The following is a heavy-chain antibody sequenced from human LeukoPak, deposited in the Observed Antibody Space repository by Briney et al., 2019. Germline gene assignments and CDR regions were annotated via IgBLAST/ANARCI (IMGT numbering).Heavy chain of an antibody. CDR2: IYYSGST. D-gene: IGHD3-22*01. J-gene: IGHJ4*02. V-gene: IGHV4-59*12. Sequence: SETLSLTCTVSGGTISSYYWSWIRQPPGKGLEWIGHIYYSGSTNYNPSLESRVTISVDTSKNQFSLKLSSVTASDTAVYYCARGGYYDSSEEQRDHWGKGTLVTVSS. CDR1: GGTISSYY. CDR3: ARGGYYDSSEEQRDH.